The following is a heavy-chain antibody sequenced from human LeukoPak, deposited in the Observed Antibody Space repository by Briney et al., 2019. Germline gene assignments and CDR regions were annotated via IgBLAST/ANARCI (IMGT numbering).Heavy chain of an antibody. CDR2: MNPNSGNT. CDR3: ARGKYNWNYWGGNWFDP. CDR1: GYTFTSYD. J-gene: IGHJ5*02. D-gene: IGHD1-7*01. V-gene: IGHV1-8*03. Sequence: ASVKVSCKASGYTFTSYDINWVRPATGQGLEWMGWMNPNSGNTGYAQKFQGRVTITRNTSTSTAYMELSSLRSEDTSVYYCARGKYNWNYWGGNWFDPWGQGTLVTVSS.